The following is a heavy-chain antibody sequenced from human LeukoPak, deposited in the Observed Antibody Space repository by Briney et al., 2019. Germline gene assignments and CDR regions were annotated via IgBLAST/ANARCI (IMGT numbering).Heavy chain of an antibody. D-gene: IGHD3-16*01. CDR1: GGSFSGYY. J-gene: IGHJ4*02. Sequence: PSETLSLTCAVYGGSFSGYYWSWIRQPPGKGLEWIGEINHSGSTNYNPSLKSRVTISVDTSKKQFSLKLSSVTAADTAVYYCARRGPNADFDYWGQGTLITVSS. CDR2: INHSGST. V-gene: IGHV4-34*01. CDR3: ARRGPNADFDY.